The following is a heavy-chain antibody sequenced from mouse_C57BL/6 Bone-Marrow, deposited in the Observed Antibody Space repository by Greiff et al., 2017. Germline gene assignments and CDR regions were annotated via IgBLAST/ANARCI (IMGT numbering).Heavy chain of an antibody. V-gene: IGHV5-6*02. CDR3: ATHRTTVVAHWDFDV. D-gene: IGHD1-1*01. CDR1: GFTFSSYG. CDR2: ISSGGSYT. Sequence: DVMLVESGGDLVKPGGSLKLSCAASGFTFSSYGMSWVRQTPDKRLEWVATISSGGSYTYSTDSVKGRFTISRDNAKNTLYLQMSSLKSEYTAMYYCATHRTTVVAHWDFDVWGTGTTVTVSS. J-gene: IGHJ1*03.